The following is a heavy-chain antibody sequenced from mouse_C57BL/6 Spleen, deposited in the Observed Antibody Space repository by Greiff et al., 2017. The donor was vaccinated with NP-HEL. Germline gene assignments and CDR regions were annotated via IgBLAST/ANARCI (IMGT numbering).Heavy chain of an antibody. CDR2: IYPGGGYT. Sequence: VQLQQSGAELVRPGTSVKMSCKASGYTFTNYWIGWAKQRPGHGLEWIGDIYPGGGYTNYNEKFKGKATLTADKSSSTAYMQFSSLTSEDSAIYYCASSDYYGSSYGYFDDWGKGTTVTVSS. CDR1: GYTFTNYW. D-gene: IGHD1-1*01. J-gene: IGHJ1*03. CDR3: ASSDYYGSSYGYFDD. V-gene: IGHV1-63*01.